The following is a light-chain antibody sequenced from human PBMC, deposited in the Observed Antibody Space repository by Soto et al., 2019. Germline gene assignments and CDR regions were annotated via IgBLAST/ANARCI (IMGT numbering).Light chain of an antibody. CDR3: QQYGSSYT. Sequence: EIVLTQSPGTLSLSPGERATLSCRASQSVSSNYLAWYQQKPGQAPRLLIYRASSRATGIPDRFSGSGSGTDFTLTISRLEPDDFAVYYCQQYGSSYTFGQGTKLEIK. V-gene: IGKV3-20*01. CDR2: RAS. CDR1: QSVSSNY. J-gene: IGKJ2*01.